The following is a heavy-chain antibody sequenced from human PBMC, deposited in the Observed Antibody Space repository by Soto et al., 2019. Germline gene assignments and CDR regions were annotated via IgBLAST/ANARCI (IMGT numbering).Heavy chain of an antibody. CDR1: GFTVSSNY. CDR2: IYSGGST. V-gene: IGHV3-53*01. CDR3: ARMQQQLVSYFDY. D-gene: IGHD6-13*01. Sequence: PGGSLRLSCAASGFTVSSNYMSWVRQAPGKGLEWVSVIYSGGSTYYADSMKGRFTISRDNSKKTMYLKMSSLRAEDTAVYYCARMQQQLVSYFDYWGQGTLVTVSS. J-gene: IGHJ4*02.